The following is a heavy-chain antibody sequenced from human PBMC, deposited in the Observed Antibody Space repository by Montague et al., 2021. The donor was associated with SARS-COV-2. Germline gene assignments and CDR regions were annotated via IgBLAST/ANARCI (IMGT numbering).Heavy chain of an antibody. CDR1: GRSLRGYF. V-gene: IGHV4-59*13. D-gene: IGHD2-8*01. CDR2: ILYNGTA. J-gene: IGHJ5*02. Sequence: SETLSLTRSVSGRSLRGYFWSWVRQPPGQRLEWIGYILYNGTATYRPARRSRLTMSVDMSRNQFSLELRSVTVTDTAYYYCTRGNGWYQPWGRGNLGTVSS. CDR3: TRGNGWYQP.